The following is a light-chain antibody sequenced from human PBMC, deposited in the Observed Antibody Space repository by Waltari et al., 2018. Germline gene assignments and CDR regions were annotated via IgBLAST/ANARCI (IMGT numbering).Light chain of an antibody. V-gene: IGLV2-23*02. CDR2: EVS. CDR1: SSDVGSYNL. J-gene: IGLJ1*01. CDR3: CSYAGANTYV. Sequence: QSALTQPAPVSGSPGQSITVPCTGTSSDVGSYNLVSWYQHHPPKAPKLMIYEVSKRPSGVSNRFSGSKSGNTASLTISGLQPEDEADYYCCSYAGANTYVFGSGTKVTVL.